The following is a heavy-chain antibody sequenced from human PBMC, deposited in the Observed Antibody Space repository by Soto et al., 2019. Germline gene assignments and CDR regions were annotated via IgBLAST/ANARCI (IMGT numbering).Heavy chain of an antibody. J-gene: IGHJ6*01. V-gene: IGHV1-69*01. D-gene: IGHD1-1*01. CDR1: GGTFSSYG. Sequence: QVHLVQSGAEVKKPGSSVKVSCKAAGGTFSSYGISWVRQAPGQGLEWMGGIIPMFGAATHTQNFQGRLTITADESTSTAYMELSSLRSEDTAVYFCAKSLCHTTACPHPSYDYYAMDVWGPGTTVTVSS. CDR3: AKSLCHTTACPHPSYDYYAMDV. CDR2: IIPMFGAA.